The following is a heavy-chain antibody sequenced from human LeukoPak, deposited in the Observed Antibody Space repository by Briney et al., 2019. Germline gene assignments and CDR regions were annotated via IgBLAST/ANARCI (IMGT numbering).Heavy chain of an antibody. CDR2: ISSSGSTI. J-gene: IGHJ6*03. D-gene: IGHD3-16*01. CDR3: ARDRISDYVWGSPWYYYYYMDV. Sequence: GGSLRLSCAASGFTFSSYEMNWVRQAPGQGLEWVSYISSSGSTIYYADSVKGRFTISRDNAKNSLYLQMNSLRAEDTAVYYCARDRISDYVWGSPWYYYYYMDVWGKGTTVTVSS. CDR1: GFTFSSYE. V-gene: IGHV3-48*03.